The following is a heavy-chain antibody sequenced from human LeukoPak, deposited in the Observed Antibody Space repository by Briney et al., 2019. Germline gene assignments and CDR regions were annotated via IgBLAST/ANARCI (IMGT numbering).Heavy chain of an antibody. J-gene: IGHJ4*02. Sequence: GGSLRLSCAASGFTFSDYYMSWIRQAPGKGLEWVSYISSSGSTIYYADSVKGRFTISRDNAKNSLYLQMNSLRAKDTAVYYCARSHSSSWAFDYWGQGTLVTVSS. V-gene: IGHV3-11*01. CDR2: ISSSGSTI. CDR3: ARSHSSSWAFDY. CDR1: GFTFSDYY. D-gene: IGHD6-13*01.